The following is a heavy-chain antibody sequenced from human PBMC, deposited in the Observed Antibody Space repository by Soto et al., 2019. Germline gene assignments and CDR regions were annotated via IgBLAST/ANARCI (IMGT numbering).Heavy chain of an antibody. V-gene: IGHV2-5*02. J-gene: IGHJ4*02. CDR1: GFSLSTSGVG. CDR2: IYWDDDK. Sequence: QITLKESGPTLVKPTQTLTLTCTFSGFSLSTSGVGVGWIRQPPGKALEWLALIYWDDDKRYSPSLKIRLTITKDTSKNRVVLTMTNMDPVDTATYSCAHRLTYCGGDCYSAPSPVWFDYWGQGTLVTVSS. D-gene: IGHD2-21*02. CDR3: AHRLTYCGGDCYSAPSPVWFDY.